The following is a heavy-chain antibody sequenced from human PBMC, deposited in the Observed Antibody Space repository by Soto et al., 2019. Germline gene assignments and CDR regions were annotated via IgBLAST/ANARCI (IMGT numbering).Heavy chain of an antibody. Sequence: SETLSLTCIVSGGSISKYYWSWIRQPPGKGLQWIGYIHYSGSTNYNPSLKSRVTMSVDTSKNQFSLKLSSVTAADTAVYYCATSQWLYQIDYWGQGTLVTVSS. V-gene: IGHV4-59*08. J-gene: IGHJ4*02. CDR2: IHYSGST. CDR1: GGSISKYY. D-gene: IGHD6-19*01. CDR3: ATSQWLYQIDY.